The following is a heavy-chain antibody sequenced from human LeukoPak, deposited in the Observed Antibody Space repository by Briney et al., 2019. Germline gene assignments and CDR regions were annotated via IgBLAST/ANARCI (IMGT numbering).Heavy chain of an antibody. D-gene: IGHD3-9*01. CDR1: GFTFSSYG. Sequence: GGSLRLSCAASGFTFSSYGMHWVRQAPGKGLEWVAVISYDGSNKYYADSVKGRFTISRDNSKNTLYLQMNSLRADDTAVYYCAKDTNYDILDYWGQGTLVTASS. J-gene: IGHJ4*02. CDR3: AKDTNYDILDY. V-gene: IGHV3-30*18. CDR2: ISYDGSNK.